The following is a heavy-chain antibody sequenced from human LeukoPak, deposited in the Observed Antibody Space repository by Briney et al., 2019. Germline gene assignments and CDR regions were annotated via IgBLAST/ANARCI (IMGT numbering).Heavy chain of an antibody. V-gene: IGHV3-21*01. CDR3: ARGLYGDYGGEVDY. CDR2: ISSSSSYI. J-gene: IGHJ4*02. Sequence: GGPLRLLCAASGFTLSSNYMSWARRAPGKGLEGVSSISSSSSYIYYADSVKGRFTISRDNSKNPLYPQMNSLRAEDTAVYYCARGLYGDYGGEVDYWGQGTLVTVSS. CDR1: GFTLSSNY. D-gene: IGHD4-17*01.